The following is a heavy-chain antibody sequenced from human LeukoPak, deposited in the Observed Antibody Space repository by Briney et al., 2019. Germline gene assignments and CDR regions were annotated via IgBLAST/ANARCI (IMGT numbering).Heavy chain of an antibody. CDR1: GFTFSSYA. CDR3: AKFRGGQYDYYYYYMDV. J-gene: IGHJ6*03. Sequence: GGSLRLSCAASGFTFSSYAMSWVRQAPGKGLEWVSVISGSGGSTYYADSVKGRFTISRDNSKNTLYLQMNSLRAEDTAVYYCAKFRGGQYDYYYYYMDVWGKGTTVTVSS. V-gene: IGHV3-23*01. CDR2: ISGSGGST. D-gene: IGHD4-11*01.